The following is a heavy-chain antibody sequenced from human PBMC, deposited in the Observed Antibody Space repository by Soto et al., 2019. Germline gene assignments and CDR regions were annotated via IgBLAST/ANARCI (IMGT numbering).Heavy chain of an antibody. V-gene: IGHV1-18*01. CDR2: ISAHNGNT. D-gene: IGHD3-10*01. CDR1: GYTFTSYG. Sequence: QVHLVQSGAEVKKPGASVKVSCKASGYTFTSYGITWVRQAPGQGLEWMGWISAHNGNTDYAQKLQGRVIVTRDTSTGTAYMELRSLISVDTAVYYCARGRYGEYWGQGALVTVSS. CDR3: ARGRYGEY. J-gene: IGHJ4*02.